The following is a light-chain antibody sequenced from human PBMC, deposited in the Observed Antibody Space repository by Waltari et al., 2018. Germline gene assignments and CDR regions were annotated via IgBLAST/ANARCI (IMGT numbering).Light chain of an antibody. Sequence: DIQMTQSPSTLSASVGDRVTITCRASQSVNRWLAWYQQKPGKAPKLLISKASALQNGVAPRFSGGGSGTEFTLSISNLQPDDSSTYDCQQYEAFPVTFGQGTKVEIK. V-gene: IGKV1-5*03. CDR1: QSVNRW. CDR2: KAS. CDR3: QQYEAFPVT. J-gene: IGKJ1*01.